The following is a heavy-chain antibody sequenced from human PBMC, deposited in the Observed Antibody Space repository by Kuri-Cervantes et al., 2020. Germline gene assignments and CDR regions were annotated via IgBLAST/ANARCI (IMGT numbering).Heavy chain of an antibody. J-gene: IGHJ6*02. CDR2: ISYDGSNK. CDR3: ARVAVEYSSGWYDNYYYGMDV. CDR1: GFTFSSYA. V-gene: IGHV3-30-3*01. D-gene: IGHD6-19*01. Sequence: GESLKISCAASGFTFSSYATHWVRQAPGKGLEWVAVISYDGSNKYYADSVKGRFTISRDNAKNSLYLQMNSLRAEDTAVYYCARVAVEYSSGWYDNYYYGMDVWGQGTTVTVSS.